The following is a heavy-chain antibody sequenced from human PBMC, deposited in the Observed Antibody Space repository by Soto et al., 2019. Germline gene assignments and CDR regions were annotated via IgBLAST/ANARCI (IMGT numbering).Heavy chain of an antibody. CDR3: ARDRAGYSYGYNWFDP. CDR1: GGSISSYY. Sequence: PSETLSLTCTVSGGSISSYYWSWIRQPPGKGLEWIGYIYYSGSTNYNPSLKSRVTISVDTSKNQFSLKLSSVTAADTAVYYCARDRAGYSYGYNWFDPWGQGTLVTVSS. CDR2: IYYSGST. V-gene: IGHV4-59*01. D-gene: IGHD5-18*01. J-gene: IGHJ5*02.